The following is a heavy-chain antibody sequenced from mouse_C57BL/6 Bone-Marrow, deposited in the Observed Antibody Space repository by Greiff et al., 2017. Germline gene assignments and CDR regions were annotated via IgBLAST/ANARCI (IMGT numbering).Heavy chain of an antibody. J-gene: IGHJ2*01. CDR3: ARNYGSLYCDY. Sequence: VQLKESVAELVRPGASVKLSCTASGFNIKNNYMPWVKQRPEQGLEWIGRIDPANGTTKYDPKFQGKATITVDTSSNTAYLQLISLTSEDTAIYYCARNYGSLYCDYWGQGTTLTVSS. CDR2: IDPANGTT. D-gene: IGHD1-1*01. V-gene: IGHV14-3*01. CDR1: GFNIKNNY.